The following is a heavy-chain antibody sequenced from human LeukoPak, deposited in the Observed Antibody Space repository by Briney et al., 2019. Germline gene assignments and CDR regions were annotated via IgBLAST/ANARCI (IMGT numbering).Heavy chain of an antibody. CDR3: AKGGYCSSTSCYVPQLDYYYMDV. CDR1: GFTFSSYG. Sequence: GGTLRLSCAASGFTFSSYGMSWVRQAPGKGLEWVSAISGSGGSTYYADSVKGRFTISRDNSKNTLYLQMNSLRAEDTAVYYCAKGGYCSSTSCYVPQLDYYYMDVWGKGTTVTISS. CDR2: ISGSGGST. V-gene: IGHV3-23*01. J-gene: IGHJ6*03. D-gene: IGHD2-2*01.